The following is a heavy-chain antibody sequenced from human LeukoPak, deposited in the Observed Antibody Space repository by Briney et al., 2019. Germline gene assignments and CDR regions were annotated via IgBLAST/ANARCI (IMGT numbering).Heavy chain of an antibody. V-gene: IGHV1-18*01. Sequence: GASVKVSCKASGYTFTSYDINWVRQATGQGLEWMGWMNPNSGNTNYAQKLQGRVTMTTDTSTSTAYMELRSLRSDDTAVYYCARATGGSPIDYWGQGTLVTVSS. D-gene: IGHD1-26*01. CDR3: ARATGGSPIDY. CDR2: MNPNSGNT. J-gene: IGHJ4*02. CDR1: GYTFTSYD.